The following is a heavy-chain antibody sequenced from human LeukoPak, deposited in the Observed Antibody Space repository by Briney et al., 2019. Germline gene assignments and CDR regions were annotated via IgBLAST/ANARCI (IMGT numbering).Heavy chain of an antibody. CDR3: ARDGAYYYDSSGYYLPHYYYGMDA. Sequence: GASVKVSCKASGYTFTSYGISWVRQAPGQGLEWMGWISAYNGNTNYAQKLQGRVTMTTDTSTSTAYMELRSLRSDDTAVYYCARDGAYYYDSSGYYLPHYYYGMDAWGQGTTVTVSS. J-gene: IGHJ6*02. CDR2: ISAYNGNT. D-gene: IGHD3-22*01. V-gene: IGHV1-18*01. CDR1: GYTFTSYG.